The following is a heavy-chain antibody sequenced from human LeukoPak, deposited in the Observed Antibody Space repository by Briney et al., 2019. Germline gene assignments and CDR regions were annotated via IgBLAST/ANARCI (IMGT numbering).Heavy chain of an antibody. J-gene: IGHJ6*02. CDR1: GGSISSYY. V-gene: IGHV4-59*01. Sequence: SETLSLTCTVSGGSISSYYWSWIRQPPGKGLEWIGYIYYSGSTNYNPSLKSRVTISVDTSKNQFSLKLSSVTAADTAVYYCARDGSSWGNGMDVWGQGTTVTASS. CDR2: IYYSGST. D-gene: IGHD6-13*01. CDR3: ARDGSSWGNGMDV.